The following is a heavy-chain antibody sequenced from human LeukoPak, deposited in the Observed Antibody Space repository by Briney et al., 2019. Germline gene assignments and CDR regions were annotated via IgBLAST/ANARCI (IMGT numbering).Heavy chain of an antibody. Sequence: GGSLRLSCAASGFTFSDAWMSWVRQAPGKGLEWAGRVKSKIDGWTTDCAAPVKGRFTISRDDSKNTLYLQMNSLKTEDTAVYYCTTEDCSSASCYSGYWYFNLWGRGTLVTVSS. CDR1: GFTFSDAW. J-gene: IGHJ2*01. D-gene: IGHD2-2*01. CDR3: TTEDCSSASCYSGYWYFNL. CDR2: VKSKIDGWTT. V-gene: IGHV3-15*01.